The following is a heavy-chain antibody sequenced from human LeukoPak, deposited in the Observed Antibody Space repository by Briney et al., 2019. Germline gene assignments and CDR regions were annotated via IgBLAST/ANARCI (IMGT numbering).Heavy chain of an antibody. CDR1: GFTVSGVY. V-gene: IGHV3-53*01. CDR3: ASRPRDAAALDY. CDR2: IYSDDST. Sequence: GGSLRLSCVASGFTVSGVYMSWVRQAPGQGLDWVSVIYSDDSTYYADSVKGRFTISRDNSKNTLNLQMNSLRAEDTAVYYCASRPRDAAALDYWGQGTLATVSS. J-gene: IGHJ4*02. D-gene: IGHD6-13*01.